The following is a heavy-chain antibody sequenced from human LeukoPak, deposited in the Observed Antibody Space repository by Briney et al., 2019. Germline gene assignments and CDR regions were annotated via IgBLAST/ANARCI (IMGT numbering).Heavy chain of an antibody. Sequence: LGASVKVSCKASGYTFTGYYMHWVRQAPGQGLEWMGWINPNSGGTNYAQKFQGRVTMTRDTSISTAYMELSRLRSDDTAVYYCARGPRIAAAGSNWFDPWGQGTLVTVSS. CDR1: GYTFTGYY. D-gene: IGHD6-13*01. CDR2: INPNSGGT. J-gene: IGHJ5*02. V-gene: IGHV1-2*02. CDR3: ARGPRIAAAGSNWFDP.